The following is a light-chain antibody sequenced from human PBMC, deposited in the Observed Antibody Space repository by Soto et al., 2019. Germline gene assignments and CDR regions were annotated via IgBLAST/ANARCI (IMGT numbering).Light chain of an antibody. CDR3: SSYAGSNNFVV. Sequence: QSALTQPPSAYGSPGQSVTISCTGTSSDVGGYNYVSWYQQYPGKAPRLMIYEVSKRPSGVPDRFSGSKSDNTASLTVSGLQAEYEADYYCSSYAGSNNFVVFGGGTQLTVL. J-gene: IGLJ2*01. CDR1: SSDVGGYNY. V-gene: IGLV2-8*01. CDR2: EVS.